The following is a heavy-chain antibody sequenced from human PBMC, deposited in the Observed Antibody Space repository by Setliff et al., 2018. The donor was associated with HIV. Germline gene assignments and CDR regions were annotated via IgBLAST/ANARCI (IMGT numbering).Heavy chain of an antibody. CDR1: GFRFSDHF. CDR2: ISSSGDTS. V-gene: IGHV3-11*04. J-gene: IGHJ4*02. CDR3: AREGISGTTLHPY. Sequence: GGSLRLSCAASGFRFSDHFASWFRQAPGKGLEWISDISSSGDTSNYAESVQGRFTVSRDNSKNSLYLQMNSLRVEDTAVYYCAREGISGTTLHPYWGQGTLVTVSS. D-gene: IGHD1-7*01.